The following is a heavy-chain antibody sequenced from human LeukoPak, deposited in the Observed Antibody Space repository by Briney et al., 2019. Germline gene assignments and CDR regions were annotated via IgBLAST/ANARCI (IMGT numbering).Heavy chain of an antibody. Sequence: SETLSLTCTVSGGSIISRSYYWVWIRQPPGKGLEWMGSVYYTGTTYYKPSLKSRLTISVDTSNNQFSLRMTSVTAADTAVYYCAREIGETTITSSGEHWGQGTLVTVSS. CDR1: GGSIISRSYY. V-gene: IGHV4-39*07. D-gene: IGHD3-10*01. CDR3: AREIGETTITSSGEH. CDR2: VYYTGTT. J-gene: IGHJ1*01.